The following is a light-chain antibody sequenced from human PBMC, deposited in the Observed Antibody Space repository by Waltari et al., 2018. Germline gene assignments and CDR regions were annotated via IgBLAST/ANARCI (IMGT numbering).Light chain of an antibody. Sequence: QSALTQPASVSGSPGQSITISCSGIGSAVGASAYVPWHQHHPGKAPQVIIYDVTNRPAGVSDRFSASKSANTASLTISRLQPEDEADYYCSSQTLDGLILFGGGTRLTVL. CDR1: GSAVGASAY. CDR3: SSQTLDGLIL. CDR2: DVT. V-gene: IGLV2-14*03. J-gene: IGLJ2*01.